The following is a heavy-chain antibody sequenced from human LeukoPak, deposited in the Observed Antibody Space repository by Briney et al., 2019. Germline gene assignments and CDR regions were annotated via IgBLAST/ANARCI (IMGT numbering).Heavy chain of an antibody. V-gene: IGHV3-21*04. CDR3: AKASQGEDWLLPDY. CDR1: GFTFSSYN. Sequence: PGGSLRLSCAASGFTFSSYNMNWVRQAPGKGLEWVSSITSSSSYIYYADSVKGRFTISRDNAKNSLYLQMNSLRAEDTALYYCAKASQGEDWLLPDYWGQGTLVTVSS. J-gene: IGHJ4*02. D-gene: IGHD3/OR15-3a*01. CDR2: ITSSSSYI.